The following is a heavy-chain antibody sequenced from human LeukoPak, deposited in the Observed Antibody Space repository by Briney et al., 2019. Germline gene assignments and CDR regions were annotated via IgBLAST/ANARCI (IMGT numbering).Heavy chain of an antibody. CDR2: ISAYYGDT. CDR3: TREAEYSGSPLFKY. V-gene: IGHV1-18*01. Sequence: ASVKVSCETSGYTFTTYGISWVRQAPGQGLEWMGWISAYYGDTKYAQKFQGGVTMTRDISTSTAYMEVRSLRSDDTAVYYCTREAEYSGSPLFKYWGQGTLVTVSS. CDR1: GYTFTTYG. J-gene: IGHJ4*02. D-gene: IGHD6-25*01.